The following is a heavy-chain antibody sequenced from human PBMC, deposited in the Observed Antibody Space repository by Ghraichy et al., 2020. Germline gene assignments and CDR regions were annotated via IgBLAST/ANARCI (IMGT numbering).Heavy chain of an antibody. D-gene: IGHD6-13*01. CDR1: GGSISSSSYY. Sequence: SETLSLTCTVSGGSISSSSYYWGWIRQPPGKGLEWIGSIYDSGSRYYNPSLKSRVTISVDTSKNQFSLRLSSVTAADTAMYYCARHAADSSWYSYYFDYWGQGTLVTVSS. J-gene: IGHJ4*02. CDR3: ARHAADSSWYSYYFDY. V-gene: IGHV4-39*01. CDR2: IYDSGSR.